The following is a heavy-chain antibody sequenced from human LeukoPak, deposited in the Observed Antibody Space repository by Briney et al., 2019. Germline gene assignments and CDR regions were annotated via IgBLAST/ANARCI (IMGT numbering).Heavy chain of an antibody. V-gene: IGHV4-61*01. Sequence: SETLSLTCTVSGDSVSNGSYYWSWIRQPPGKGLEWIGYIYYSGSTNCNPSLKSRVTISVDTSKSQFSLKLTSVTAADTAVYYCASCLRTTWTSLGGAFDIWGQGTMVTVSS. CDR3: ASCLRTTWTSLGGAFDI. D-gene: IGHD3-16*01. CDR1: GDSVSNGSYY. J-gene: IGHJ3*02. CDR2: IYYSGST.